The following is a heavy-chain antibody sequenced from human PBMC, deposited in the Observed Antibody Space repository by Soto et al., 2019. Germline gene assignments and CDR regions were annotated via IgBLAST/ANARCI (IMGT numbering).Heavy chain of an antibody. V-gene: IGHV3-30-3*01. CDR2: ISYDGSNK. D-gene: IGHD3-10*01. CDR1: GFTFSSYA. Sequence: QVQLVESGGGVVQPGRSLRLSCAASGFTFSSYAMHWVRQAPGKGLEWVAVISYDGSNKYYADSVKGRFTISRDNCXNTLYLQMNSLRAEDTAVYYCARDSGYYGSGSLDYWGQGTLVTVSS. J-gene: IGHJ4*02. CDR3: ARDSGYYGSGSLDY.